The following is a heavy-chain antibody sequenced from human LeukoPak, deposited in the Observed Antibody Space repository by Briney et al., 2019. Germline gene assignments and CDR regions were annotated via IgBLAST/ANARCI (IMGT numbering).Heavy chain of an antibody. D-gene: IGHD3-22*01. Sequence: GGSLRLSCAASGFTFSDYYMSWIRQAPGKGLEWVSYISSSGSTIFYAVSVKGRLTISRDNAKNSLYLQMNSLRAEDTAVYYCARGLYYYDSSGYSLFDYWGQGTLVTVSS. CDR2: ISSSGSTI. J-gene: IGHJ4*02. V-gene: IGHV3-11*01. CDR1: GFTFSDYY. CDR3: ARGLYYYDSSGYSLFDY.